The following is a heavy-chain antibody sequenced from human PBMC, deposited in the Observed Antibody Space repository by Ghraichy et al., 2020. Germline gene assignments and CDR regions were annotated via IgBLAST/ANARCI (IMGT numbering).Heavy chain of an antibody. D-gene: IGHD6-13*01. Sequence: ASVKVSCKASGYTFTSYDINWVRQATGQGLEWMGWMNPNSGNTGYAQKFQGRVTMTRNTSISTAYMELSSLRSEDTAVYYCARAEPEYSSSWYYYYGMDVWGQGTTVTVSS. CDR3: ARAEPEYSSSWYYYYGMDV. CDR2: MNPNSGNT. CDR1: GYTFTSYD. J-gene: IGHJ6*02. V-gene: IGHV1-8*01.